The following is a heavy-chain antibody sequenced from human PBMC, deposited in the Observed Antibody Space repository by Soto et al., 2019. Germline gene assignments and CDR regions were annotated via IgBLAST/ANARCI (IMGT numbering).Heavy chain of an antibody. CDR2: ISGGGSRT. J-gene: IGHJ5*01. V-gene: IGHV3-23*01. CDR1: GFTFSSNA. D-gene: IGHD1-26*01. CDR3: AKDHYGSYRPDCLVS. Sequence: TGGSLRLSCAASGFTFSSNAMSWVRQAPGKGLEWVSVISGGGSRTYYADSVKGRFTLSRDNSKNSLYLQMNSLRVEDTAVYYCAKDHYGSYRPDCLVSWGQETLVTVSS.